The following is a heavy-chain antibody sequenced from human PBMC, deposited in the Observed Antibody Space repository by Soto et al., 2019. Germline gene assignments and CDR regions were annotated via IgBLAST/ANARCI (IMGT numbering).Heavy chain of an antibody. CDR3: ARGSSSTSYYYYYGMDV. V-gene: IGHV3-30-3*01. CDR1: GFTFSSYA. Sequence: GGSLRLSCAASGFTFSSYAMHWVRQAPGKGLEWVAVISYDGSNKYYADSVKGRFTISRDNSKNTLYLQMNSLRAEDTAAYYCARGSSSTSYYYYYGMDVWGQGTTVTVSS. D-gene: IGHD6-6*01. J-gene: IGHJ6*02. CDR2: ISYDGSNK.